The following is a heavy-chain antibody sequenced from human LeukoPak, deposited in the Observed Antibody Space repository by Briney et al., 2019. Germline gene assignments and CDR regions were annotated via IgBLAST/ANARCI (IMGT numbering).Heavy chain of an antibody. CDR2: IYHSGST. J-gene: IGHJ6*04. CDR3: ATTNHYYYGLDV. CDR1: GGSISSGGYY. V-gene: IGHV4-31*03. Sequence: PSETLSLTCTVSGGSISSGGYYWSWIRQHPGKGPEWIGYIYHSGSTYYNPSLKSRVIVLVDTSKNQFSLKLSSVTAADTAVYYCATTNHYYYGLDVWGKGTTVTVSS.